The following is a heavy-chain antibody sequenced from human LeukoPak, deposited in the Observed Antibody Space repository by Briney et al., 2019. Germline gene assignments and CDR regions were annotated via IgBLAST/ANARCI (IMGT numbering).Heavy chain of an antibody. J-gene: IGHJ4*02. CDR1: GSTFGDYA. CDR3: TRGGGQLWFGEFSDY. CDR2: IRSKAYGGTT. Sequence: GGSLRLSCTASGSTFGDYAMSWVRQAPGKGLEWVGFIRSKAYGGTTEYAASVKGRFTISRDDSKSIAYLQMNSLKTEDTAVYYCTRGGGQLWFGEFSDYWGQGTLVTVSS. V-gene: IGHV3-49*04. D-gene: IGHD3-10*01.